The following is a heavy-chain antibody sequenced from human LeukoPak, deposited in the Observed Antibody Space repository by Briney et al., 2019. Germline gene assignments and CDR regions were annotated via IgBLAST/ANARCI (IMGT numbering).Heavy chain of an antibody. CDR2: IYYSGST. V-gene: IGHV4-39*07. Sequence: PSETLSLTCTVSGGSISSSSYYWGWIRQPPGKGLEWIGSIYYSGSTYYNPSLKSRVTISVDTSKNQFSLKLSSVTAADTAVYYCARVFSSGPWGHPNDAFDIWGQGTMVTVSS. J-gene: IGHJ3*02. D-gene: IGHD6-19*01. CDR1: GGSISSSSYY. CDR3: ARVFSSGPWGHPNDAFDI.